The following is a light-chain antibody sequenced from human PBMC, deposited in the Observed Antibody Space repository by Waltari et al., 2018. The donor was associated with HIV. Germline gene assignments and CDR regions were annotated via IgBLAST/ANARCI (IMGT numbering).Light chain of an antibody. CDR1: RSNIGNDY. J-gene: IGLJ3*02. CDR3: GTWDTSLSGGV. CDR2: DND. V-gene: IGLV1-51*01. Sequence: QSVLTQPPSVSAAPGQKVTISCSGRRSNIGNDYVSWNQHLPGAAPKLLIYDNDKRPSGIPDRFSGSKSGTSATLGITGLQTGDEADYYCGTWDTSLSGGVFGGGTKLTVL.